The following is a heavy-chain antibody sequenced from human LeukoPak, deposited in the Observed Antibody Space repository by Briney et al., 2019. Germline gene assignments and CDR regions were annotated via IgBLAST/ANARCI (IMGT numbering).Heavy chain of an antibody. CDR2: INSDGSST. D-gene: IGHD2-2*01. CDR3: ARVFRISTSSYGCYNNYNYGMDV. V-gene: IGHV3-74*01. Sequence: GGSLRLSCAASGFTFSSYWMHWVRQAPGKGLVWVSRINSDGSSTSYADSVKGRFTISRDNAKNTLYLQMNSLRSDDTAVYYCARVFRISTSSYGCYNNYNYGMDVWAQGPRVTVPS. CDR1: GFTFSSYW. J-gene: IGHJ6*02.